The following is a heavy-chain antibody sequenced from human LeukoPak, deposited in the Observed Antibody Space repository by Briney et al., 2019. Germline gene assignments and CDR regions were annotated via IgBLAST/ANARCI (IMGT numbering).Heavy chain of an antibody. J-gene: IGHJ4*02. Sequence: GGSLRLSCAASGFTFSSYAMHWVRQAPGKGLEWVAVISYDGSNKYYADSVKGRFTISRDNSNNTLYLQMNSLRAEDTAVYYCARRGLSYYDILTGYDYFDYWGQGTLVTVSS. D-gene: IGHD3-9*01. CDR2: ISYDGSNK. CDR1: GFTFSSYA. V-gene: IGHV3-30*04. CDR3: ARRGLSYYDILTGYDYFDY.